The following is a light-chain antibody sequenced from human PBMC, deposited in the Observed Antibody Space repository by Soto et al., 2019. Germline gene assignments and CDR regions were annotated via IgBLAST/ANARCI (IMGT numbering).Light chain of an antibody. CDR1: SSDAGGYNF. J-gene: IGLJ1*01. CDR2: DVT. V-gene: IGLV2-14*01. CDR3: SSYTSISTYV. Sequence: QSALTQPASVSGSPGQSITISCTGTSSDAGGYNFVSWYQQHPDKAPKLMIYDVTNRPSGVSNRFSGSKSGNTASLTISGLQAEDEADYYCSSYTSISTYVFGTGTKLTVL.